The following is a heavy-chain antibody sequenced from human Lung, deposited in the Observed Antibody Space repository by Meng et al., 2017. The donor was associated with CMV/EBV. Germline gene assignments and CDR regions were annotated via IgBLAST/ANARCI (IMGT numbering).Heavy chain of an antibody. D-gene: IGHD3-22*01. CDR2: IYYSGST. V-gene: IGHV4-39*07. CDR3: AKENYDSSGDDAFDI. J-gene: IGHJ3*02. Sequence: SXTXSLXCTVSGGSISSSSYYWGWLRQPPGKGLEWIGSIYYSGSTYYNPSLKSRVTISVDTSKNQFSLKLSSVTAADTAVYYCAKENYDSSGDDAFDIWGQGXMVTVSS. CDR1: GGSISSSSYY.